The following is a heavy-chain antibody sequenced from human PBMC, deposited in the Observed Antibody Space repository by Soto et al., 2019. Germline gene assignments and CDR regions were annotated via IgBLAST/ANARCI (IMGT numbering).Heavy chain of an antibody. J-gene: IGHJ5*02. CDR3: ARHQDSSSWHRSNWFDP. V-gene: IGHV4-39*01. Sequence: SETLSLTCTVSGGSISSSSYYWGWIRQPPGKGLEWIGSIYYSGSTYYNPSLKSRVTISVDTSKNQFSLKLSSVTAADTAVYYCARHQDSSSWHRSNWFDPWGQGTLVTVSS. CDR2: IYYSGST. CDR1: GGSISSSSYY. D-gene: IGHD6-13*01.